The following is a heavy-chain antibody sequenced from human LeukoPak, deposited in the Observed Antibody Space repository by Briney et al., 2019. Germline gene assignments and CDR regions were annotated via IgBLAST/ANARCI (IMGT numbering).Heavy chain of an antibody. CDR1: GFSFSCNW. D-gene: IGHD1-26*01. CDR2: SNEDGSTT. J-gene: IGHJ4*02. Sequence: GGALVLSCAASGFSFSCNWMHWVRQAPGKGLLWVSRSNEDGSTTNYADSVKGRFTISRDNAKNTLYLQMNSLTAEDTAVYYCVRELGGRSGHWGQGTLVTVSS. V-gene: IGHV3-74*01. CDR3: VRELGGRSGH.